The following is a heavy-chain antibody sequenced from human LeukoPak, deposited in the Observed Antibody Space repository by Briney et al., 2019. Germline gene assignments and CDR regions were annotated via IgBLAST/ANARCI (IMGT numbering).Heavy chain of an antibody. J-gene: IGHJ3*02. Sequence: PGGSLRLSCAASGFTFGSYSMNWVRQAPGKGLEWVSSISSSSSYIYYADSVKGRFTISRDNAKNSLYLQMNSLRAEDTAVYYCATWDYYDSSGSWGSAFDIWGQGTMVTVSS. CDR1: GFTFGSYS. V-gene: IGHV3-21*01. CDR3: ATWDYYDSSGSWGSAFDI. CDR2: ISSSSSYI. D-gene: IGHD3-22*01.